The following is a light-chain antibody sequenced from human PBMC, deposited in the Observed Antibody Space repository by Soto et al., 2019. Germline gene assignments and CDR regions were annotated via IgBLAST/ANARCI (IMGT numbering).Light chain of an antibody. CDR2: EVS. CDR1: SSDIGGYNF. V-gene: IGLV2-14*01. Sequence: QSALTQPASVSGSPGQSITISCTVTSSDIGGYNFVSWYHQHPGKAPKLMIYEVSNRPSGVSDRFSGSKSGNTASLTISGLQAEDEADYYCSSFRSGTTLFGTGTKVTVL. CDR3: SSFRSGTTL. J-gene: IGLJ1*01.